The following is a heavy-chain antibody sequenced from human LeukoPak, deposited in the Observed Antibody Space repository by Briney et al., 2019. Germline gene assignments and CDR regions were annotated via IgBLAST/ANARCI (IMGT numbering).Heavy chain of an antibody. CDR2: IKQDGSER. CDR3: ARVASSGYYYFSDY. CDR1: GFTFSSYW. D-gene: IGHD3-22*01. Sequence: AGGSLRLSCVASGFTFSSYWMNWVRQAPGKGLEWVANIKQDGSERYYVDSVKGRFTISRDNAKNSLYLQMNSLRAEDTAVYYCARVASSGYYYFSDYWGQGTQVTVSS. V-gene: IGHV3-7*01. J-gene: IGHJ4*02.